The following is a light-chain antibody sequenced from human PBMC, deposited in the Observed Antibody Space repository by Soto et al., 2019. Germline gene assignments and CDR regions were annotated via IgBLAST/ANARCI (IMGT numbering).Light chain of an antibody. V-gene: IGKV3-20*01. Sequence: EVVLTQSPGTLSLSPGARATLSCRASQSVSRNFLVWYQQKPGQAPRLLIYGASSRATGIPDRFSGSGSGTDFTLSISRLEPEDFAVYYCQQYGSSPWTFGQGTKV. CDR2: GAS. CDR1: QSVSRNF. CDR3: QQYGSSPWT. J-gene: IGKJ1*01.